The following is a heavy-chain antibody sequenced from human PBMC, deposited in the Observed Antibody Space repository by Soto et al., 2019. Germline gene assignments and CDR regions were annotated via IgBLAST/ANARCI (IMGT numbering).Heavy chain of an antibody. V-gene: IGHV4-34*01. J-gene: IGHJ4*02. D-gene: IGHD3-22*01. Sequence: QVQLQQWGAGLLKPSETLSLTCAVYGGSFSGYYWSWIRQPPGKGLEWIGEINHSGSTNYNPSLKRRVTXSVDTXXNQFSLKLSSVTAADTAVYYCARVDYYDSSRPLDYWGQGTLVTVSS. CDR3: ARVDYYDSSRPLDY. CDR2: INHSGST. CDR1: GGSFSGYY.